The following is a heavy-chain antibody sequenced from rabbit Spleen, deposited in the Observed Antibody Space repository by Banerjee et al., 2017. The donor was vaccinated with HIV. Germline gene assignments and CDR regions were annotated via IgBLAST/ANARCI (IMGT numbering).Heavy chain of an antibody. Sequence: QSLEESGGDLVKPGGTLTLTCTASGFSFSNRYYMCWVRQAPGKGLEWIACIASGSSGDTYYASWAKGRFTISKTSSTTVTLQVTSLTAADTATYLCARDAGTSFSTYGMDLWGQGTLVTVS. CDR1: GFSFSNRYY. CDR3: ARDAGTSFSTYGMDL. J-gene: IGHJ6*01. D-gene: IGHD8-1*01. CDR2: IASGSSGDT. V-gene: IGHV1S40*01.